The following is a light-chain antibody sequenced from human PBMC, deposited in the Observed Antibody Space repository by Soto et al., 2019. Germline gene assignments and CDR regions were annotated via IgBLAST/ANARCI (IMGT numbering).Light chain of an antibody. J-gene: IGLJ1*01. CDR3: NSYTTSSTDV. V-gene: IGLV2-14*01. CDR2: DVN. CDR1: SSDVGGYNY. Sequence: QSVLTQPASVSGSPGQPITISCTGTSSDVGGYNYVSWYQQHPGKAPKVMIYDVNNRPSGVSNRFSGSKSGNTASLTISGLQAEDEADYYCNSYTTSSTDVFGTGTKVTVL.